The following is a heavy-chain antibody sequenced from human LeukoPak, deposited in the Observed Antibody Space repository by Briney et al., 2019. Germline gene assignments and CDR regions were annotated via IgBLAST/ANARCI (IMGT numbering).Heavy chain of an antibody. CDR1: GFTFSSYA. CDR2: ISYDGSNK. Sequence: PGRSLRLSCAASGFTFSSYAMHWVRQAPGKGLEWVAVISYDGSNKYYADSVKGRFTISRDNSKNTLYLQMNSLRAEDTAAYYCAKEYGTYYDFWSGYPNYLDYWGQGTLVTVSS. J-gene: IGHJ4*02. CDR3: AKEYGTYYDFWSGYPNYLDY. D-gene: IGHD3-3*01. V-gene: IGHV3-30-3*01.